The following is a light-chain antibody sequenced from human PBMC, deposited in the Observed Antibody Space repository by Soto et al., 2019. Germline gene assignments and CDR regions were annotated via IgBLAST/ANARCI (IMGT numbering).Light chain of an antibody. V-gene: IGKV3-20*01. Sequence: EIVMTQSPGTLSLSPGERATISCRASQVIGSRYLAWYHQNSGQAPRLLIYGASSRATGIPDRFSGSGSGTEFTLTISRLELEDFGVYYCQQFGSSIPHTFVQGTKLEIK. CDR1: QVIGSRY. CDR3: QQFGSSIPHT. J-gene: IGKJ2*01. CDR2: GAS.